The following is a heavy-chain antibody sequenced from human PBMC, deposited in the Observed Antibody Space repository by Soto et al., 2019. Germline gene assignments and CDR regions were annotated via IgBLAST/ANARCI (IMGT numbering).Heavy chain of an antibody. CDR1: GFTFTIYA. CDR3: AKDAPGSGWLSDY. CDR2: IGGSGGDT. J-gene: IGHJ4*02. Sequence: PGWALRLSCAASGFTFTIYAMSWARQAPGKGLKWVSTIGGSGGDTSYADIVRGRFTISRDNSQNTLYLQMNSLTAEDTAVYYCAKDAPGSGWLSDYWGQGTLVTGSS. D-gene: IGHD3-22*01. V-gene: IGHV3-23*01.